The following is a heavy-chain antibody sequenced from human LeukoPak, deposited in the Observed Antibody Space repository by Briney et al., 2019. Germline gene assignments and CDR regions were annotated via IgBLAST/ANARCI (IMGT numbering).Heavy chain of an antibody. CDR3: TRDKGYSSSWFAQVFDY. CDR1: GYTFTSYG. D-gene: IGHD6-13*01. J-gene: IGHJ4*02. CDR2: ISAYNGNT. Sequence: GASVKVSCTASGYTFTSYGISWVRQAPGQGLEWMGWISAYNGNTNYAQNLQGRATMTTDTSTSTAYMELRSLRSDDTAVYYCTRDKGYSSSWFAQVFDYWGQGTLVTVSS. V-gene: IGHV1-18*01.